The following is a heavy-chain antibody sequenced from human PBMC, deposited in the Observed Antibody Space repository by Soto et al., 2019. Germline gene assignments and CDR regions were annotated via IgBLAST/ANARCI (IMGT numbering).Heavy chain of an antibody. Sequence: QVQLQQWGAGVFKPSETLSLTCAVYGGSFSGYYWNWIRQPPRKGLEWIGEINHSGSINYNPSLKSRFTISVDTSKNQCSLKLSSVNAADTAVNVCARGWGRIFDYWGPGTLVTVSS. J-gene: IGHJ4*02. CDR1: GGSFSGYY. CDR2: INHSGSI. V-gene: IGHV4-34*01. CDR3: ARGWGRIFDY. D-gene: IGHD7-27*01.